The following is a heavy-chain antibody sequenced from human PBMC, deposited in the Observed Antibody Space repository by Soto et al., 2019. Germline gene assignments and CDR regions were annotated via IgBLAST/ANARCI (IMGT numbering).Heavy chain of an antibody. D-gene: IGHD6-13*01. Sequence: PSETLSLTYTVSGVSISSSSYNRGWLRQPPGRGLEWIGSIYYSGSTYYNPSLKSRVTISVDTSKNQFSLKLSSVTAADTAVYYCARGIAAAGDFDYWGQGTLVTVSS. CDR1: GVSISSSSYN. CDR2: IYYSGST. V-gene: IGHV4-39*01. J-gene: IGHJ4*02. CDR3: ARGIAAAGDFDY.